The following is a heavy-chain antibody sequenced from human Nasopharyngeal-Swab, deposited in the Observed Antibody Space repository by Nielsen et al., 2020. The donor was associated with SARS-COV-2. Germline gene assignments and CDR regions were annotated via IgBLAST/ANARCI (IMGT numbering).Heavy chain of an antibody. D-gene: IGHD5-12*01. V-gene: IGHV3-23*01. CDR1: GFTFSSYA. Sequence: GESLKISCAASGFTFSSYAMSWVRQAPGKGLEWVSAISGSGGSTYYADSVKGRFTISRDNSKNTLYLQMNSLRAEDTAVYYCAKDRDSGDDSDDYYHYYGMDVWGQGTTVTASS. J-gene: IGHJ6*02. CDR3: AKDRDSGDDSDDYYHYYGMDV. CDR2: ISGSGGST.